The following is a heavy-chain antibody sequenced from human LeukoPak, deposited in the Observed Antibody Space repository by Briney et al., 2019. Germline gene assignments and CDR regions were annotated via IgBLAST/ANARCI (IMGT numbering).Heavy chain of an antibody. D-gene: IGHD6-19*01. CDR2: MNPNSGNT. CDR1: GYTFTSYD. V-gene: IGHV1-8*03. J-gene: IGHJ6*03. CDR3: ARGGYSSGWVTGYYYYYMDV. Sequence: ASVKVSCKASGYTFTSYDINWVRQAPGQGLEWMGWMNPNSGNTGYAQKFQGRVTITRNTSISKAYLELSSLRSDDRAVYYCARGGYSSGWVTGYYYYYMDVWGKGNTVTVSS.